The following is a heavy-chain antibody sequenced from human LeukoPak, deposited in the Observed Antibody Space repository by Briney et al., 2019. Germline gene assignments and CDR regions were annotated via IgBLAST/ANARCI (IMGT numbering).Heavy chain of an antibody. J-gene: IGHJ6*02. Sequence: ASVKVSCKASGYTFTGYYMHWVRQAPGQGLEWMGRINPNSGGTNYAQKFQGRVTMTRGTSISTAYMELSRLRSDDTAVYYCARARRYYYGSGSYPDVWGQGTTVTVSS. CDR2: INPNSGGT. V-gene: IGHV1-2*06. CDR3: ARARRYYYGSGSYPDV. CDR1: GYTFTGYY. D-gene: IGHD3-10*01.